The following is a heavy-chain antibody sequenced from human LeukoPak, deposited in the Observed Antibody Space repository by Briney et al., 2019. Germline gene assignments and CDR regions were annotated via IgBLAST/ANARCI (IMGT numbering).Heavy chain of an antibody. CDR3: ARDFRNYYYYGMDV. V-gene: IGHV3-33*01. CDR1: GFTFSSYG. CDR2: IWYDGSNK. J-gene: IGHJ6*04. Sequence: PWKSLRLSCAASGFTFSSYGMHWVRQAPGNGLEWVAVIWYDGSNKYYADSVKGRFTISRDNSKNTLYLQMNSLRAEDTAVYYCARDFRNYYYYGMDVWGKGTTVTVSS.